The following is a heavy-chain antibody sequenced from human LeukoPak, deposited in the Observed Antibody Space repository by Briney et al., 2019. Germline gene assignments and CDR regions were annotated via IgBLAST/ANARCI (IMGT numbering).Heavy chain of an antibody. Sequence: GGSLRLSCAASGFTFDDYAMHWVRHAPGKGLEWVSGISYNSDTIAYADSVKGRFTISRDNAKNSLYLQMNSLRAEDTALYYCAKDYCGGDCYSGWYFDLWGRGTLVTVSS. CDR1: GFTFDDYA. V-gene: IGHV3-9*01. J-gene: IGHJ2*01. CDR2: ISYNSDTI. CDR3: AKDYCGGDCYSGWYFDL. D-gene: IGHD2-21*02.